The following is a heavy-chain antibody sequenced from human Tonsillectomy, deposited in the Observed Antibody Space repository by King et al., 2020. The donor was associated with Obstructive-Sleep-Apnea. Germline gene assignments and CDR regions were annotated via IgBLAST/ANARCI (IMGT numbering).Heavy chain of an antibody. D-gene: IGHD3-10*01. CDR2: IYWDDVK. J-gene: IGHJ3*02. CDR1: GFSLSTSGVG. Sequence: ITLKESGPTLVKPTQTLTLTCTFSGFSLSTSGVGVGWIRQPPGKALEWLAVIYWDDVKRYRPSLKSRLTITKDTSKNQVVLTMTNMDPVDTATYYCSRPRTETRSFDAFDIWGQGTMVTVSS. V-gene: IGHV2-5*02. CDR3: SRPRTETRSFDAFDI.